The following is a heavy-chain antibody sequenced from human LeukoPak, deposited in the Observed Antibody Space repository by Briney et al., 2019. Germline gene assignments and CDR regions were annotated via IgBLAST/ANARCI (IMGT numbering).Heavy chain of an antibody. D-gene: IGHD1-26*01. Sequence: PGRSLRLSCAASGFTFSNYAMHWVRQAPGKGLEWVAVISYDGSNKYYADSVKGRFTISRDNSKNTLYLQTNSLRAEDTAVYYCARAAVEWELSYWGQGTLVTVSS. J-gene: IGHJ4*02. CDR1: GFTFSNYA. CDR2: ISYDGSNK. V-gene: IGHV3-30-3*01. CDR3: ARAAVEWELSY.